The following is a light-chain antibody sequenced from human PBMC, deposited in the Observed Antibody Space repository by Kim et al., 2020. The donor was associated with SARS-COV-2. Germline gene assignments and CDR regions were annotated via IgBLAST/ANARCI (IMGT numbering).Light chain of an antibody. V-gene: IGKV3-20*01. CDR1: QSVSSSY. Sequence: EIVLTQSPGTLSLSPGDRVTLSCRASQSVSSSYLAWYQQKPGQAPRLLIYGASSRATGIPDRFSGSGSGTDFTLTISRLEPEDFAVYYCQQYRSSPYTFGQGTKLEI. CDR2: GAS. CDR3: QQYRSSPYT. J-gene: IGKJ2*01.